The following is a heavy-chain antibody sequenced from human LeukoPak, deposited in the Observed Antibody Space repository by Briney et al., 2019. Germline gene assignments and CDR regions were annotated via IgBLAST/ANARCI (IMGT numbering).Heavy chain of an antibody. D-gene: IGHD3-16*01. J-gene: IGHJ4*02. Sequence: GGSLRLSCAASGFTFSSYWMHWVRQAPGKGLVWVSRINSDGSSTSYADSVKGRFTISRDNAKNTLYLQMNSLRAEDTAVYYCARDGVYYDYVWGSYRTIDYWGQGTLVTVSS. CDR2: INSDGSST. V-gene: IGHV3-74*01. CDR3: ARDGVYYDYVWGSYRTIDY. CDR1: GFTFSSYW.